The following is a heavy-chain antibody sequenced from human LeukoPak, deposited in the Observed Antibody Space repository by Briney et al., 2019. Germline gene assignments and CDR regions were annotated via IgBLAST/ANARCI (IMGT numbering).Heavy chain of an antibody. CDR3: AKADFDWSWGAFDI. J-gene: IGHJ3*02. D-gene: IGHD3-9*01. CDR1: GFTFSSYE. Sequence: PGGSLRLSCAASGFTFSSYEMNWVRQAPGKGLEWVAVISYDGSNKYYVDSVKGRFTISRDNSKNTLYLQMNSLRAEDTAVYYCAKADFDWSWGAFDIWGQGTMVTVSS. CDR2: ISYDGSNK. V-gene: IGHV3-30*18.